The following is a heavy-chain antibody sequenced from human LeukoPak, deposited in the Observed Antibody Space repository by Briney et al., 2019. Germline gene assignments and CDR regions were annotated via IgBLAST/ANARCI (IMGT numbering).Heavy chain of an antibody. J-gene: IGHJ4*02. CDR1: GYRFTSYW. Sequence: GESLKISCKGSGYRFTSYWIGWVRQMPGKGLEWMGIIYPDDSDTRYSPSFQGQVTISADKSISTAYLQWSSLKASGSAMYYCVRHGLGSSWFGFDYWGQGTLVTVSP. CDR2: IYPDDSDT. V-gene: IGHV5-51*01. CDR3: VRHGLGSSWFGFDY. D-gene: IGHD6-13*01.